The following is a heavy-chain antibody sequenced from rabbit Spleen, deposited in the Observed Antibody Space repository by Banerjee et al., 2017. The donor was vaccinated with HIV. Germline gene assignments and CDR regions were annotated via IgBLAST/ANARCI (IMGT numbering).Heavy chain of an antibody. CDR2: IEPIFGNT. V-gene: IGHV1S47*01. CDR3: VRDQAGDADYGPYYLNL. CDR1: GFDFSNYG. D-gene: IGHD2-1*01. Sequence: QEQLVESGGGLVQPGGSLKLSCTASGFDFSNYGVTWVRQAPGKGLEWIGYIEPIFGNTDYASWVNGQFTISSHNAQNTLYLQLSSLTVADTATYFCVRDQAGDADYGPYYLNLWGPGTLVTVS. J-gene: IGHJ4*01.